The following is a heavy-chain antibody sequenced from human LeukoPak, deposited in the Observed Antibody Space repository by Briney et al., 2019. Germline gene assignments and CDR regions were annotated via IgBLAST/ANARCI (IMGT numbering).Heavy chain of an antibody. J-gene: IGHJ4*02. V-gene: IGHV3-7*01. CDR3: AREGPMTTVGSFDY. CDR2: IKQDGSEK. Sequence: GGSLRLSCAASGFTFSSYWMSWVRQAPGKGLEWVANIKQDGSEKYYVDSVKGRFTISRDNAKNSLYLQMNSLRAEDTAVYYCAREGPMTTVGSFDYWGQGTLVTVSS. CDR1: GFTFSSYW. D-gene: IGHD4-11*01.